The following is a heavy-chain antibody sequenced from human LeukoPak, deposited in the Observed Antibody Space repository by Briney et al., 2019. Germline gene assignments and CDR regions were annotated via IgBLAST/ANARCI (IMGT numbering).Heavy chain of an antibody. J-gene: IGHJ4*02. Sequence: SETLSLTCPVSGGSINSTYCYWGWIRQPPGKGLEWIGSIYYSGNTYYNPSLQSRVTISVDTSKNQFSLKLTSVTAADTAVYYCARHRYYDDSSNYSFYFYYWGQGTLVTVSS. CDR3: ARHRYYDDSSNYSFYFYY. CDR1: GGSINSTYCY. D-gene: IGHD3-22*01. CDR2: IYYSGNT. V-gene: IGHV4-39*01.